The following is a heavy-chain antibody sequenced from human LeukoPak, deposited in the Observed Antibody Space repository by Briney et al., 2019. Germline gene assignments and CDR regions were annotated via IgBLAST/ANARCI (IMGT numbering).Heavy chain of an antibody. J-gene: IGHJ4*02. V-gene: IGHV3-7*03. CDR1: VFTFTSYW. Sequence: PGVSLRLSCAASVFTFTSYWMNWVRQAPGKGLEGVANIKEDGSEKYYVDSVKGRFTISRDNAKNSVYLQMNSLRAEDTAVYYCARDDGFWGQGTLVTVSS. D-gene: IGHD5-24*01. CDR3: ARDDGF. CDR2: IKEDGSEK.